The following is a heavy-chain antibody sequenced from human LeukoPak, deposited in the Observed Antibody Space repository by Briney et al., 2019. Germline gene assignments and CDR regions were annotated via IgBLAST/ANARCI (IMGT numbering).Heavy chain of an antibody. CDR2: ISAYNGNT. CDR1: GYTFTSYY. J-gene: IGHJ4*02. CDR3: ARGASHYYDSSANKYYFDY. Sequence: ASVKVSCKASGYTFTSYYMHWVRQAPGQGLEWMGWISAYNGNTNYAQKLQGRVTMTTDTSTSTAYMELRSLRSDDTAVYYCARGASHYYDSSANKYYFDYWGQGTLVTVSS. D-gene: IGHD3-22*01. V-gene: IGHV1-18*04.